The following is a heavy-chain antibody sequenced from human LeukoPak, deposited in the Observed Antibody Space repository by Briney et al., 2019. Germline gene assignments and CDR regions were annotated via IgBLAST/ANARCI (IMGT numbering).Heavy chain of an antibody. J-gene: IGHJ4*02. D-gene: IGHD4-23*01. CDR3: ARLDYGGNVVDY. Sequence: GGSLRLSCAASGFMLSSTWMHWVRQAPGKGLVWVSRINSDATSTSYADSVRGRFTISRDDAKNTMYLQMNSLRAEDTAMYYCARLDYGGNVVDYWGQGTLVTVSS. V-gene: IGHV3-74*01. CDR2: INSDATST. CDR1: GFMLSSTW.